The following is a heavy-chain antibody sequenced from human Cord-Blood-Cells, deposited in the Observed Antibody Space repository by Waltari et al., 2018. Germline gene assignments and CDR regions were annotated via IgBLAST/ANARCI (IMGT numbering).Heavy chain of an antibody. CDR3: TNLLGSVDY. CDR1: GFTFISYG. Sequence: AASGFTFISYGMPWVRQAPGKGLEWMAVISYDGSNKYYGDSVQSRFTISIDNSKKTVDLQMNSLRAEDTAVYYCTNLLGSVDYRGQVTLVTVSS. J-gene: IGHJ4*02. D-gene: IGHD7-27*01. V-gene: IGHV3-30*18. CDR2: ISYDGSNK.